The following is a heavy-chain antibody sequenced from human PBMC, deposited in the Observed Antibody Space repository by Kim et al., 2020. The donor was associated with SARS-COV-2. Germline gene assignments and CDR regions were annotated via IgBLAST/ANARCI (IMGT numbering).Heavy chain of an antibody. Sequence: GGSLRLSCAASGFIFSNAWMSWVRQAPGKGLEWVGRIKSKTDGGTTDYAAPVKGRFTISRDDSKNTLYLQMNSLKTEDTAVYYCTTDVYYGSGSYYRNEYFDYWGQGTLVTVSS. CDR1: GFIFSNAW. D-gene: IGHD3-10*01. CDR2: IKSKTDGGTT. J-gene: IGHJ4*02. CDR3: TTDVYYGSGSYYRNEYFDY. V-gene: IGHV3-15*01.